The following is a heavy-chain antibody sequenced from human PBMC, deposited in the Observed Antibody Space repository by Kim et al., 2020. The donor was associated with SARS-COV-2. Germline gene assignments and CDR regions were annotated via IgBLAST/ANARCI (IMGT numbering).Heavy chain of an antibody. J-gene: IGHJ5*02. Sequence: SETLSLTCTVSGGSISSSSYYWGWIRQPPGKGLEWIGSIYYSGSTYYNPSLKSRVTISVDTSKNQFSLKLSSVTAADTAVYYCARDHIDSSGYRWFDPWGQGTLVTVSS. CDR1: GGSISSSSYY. CDR3: ARDHIDSSGYRWFDP. CDR2: IYYSGST. D-gene: IGHD6-19*01. V-gene: IGHV4-39*07.